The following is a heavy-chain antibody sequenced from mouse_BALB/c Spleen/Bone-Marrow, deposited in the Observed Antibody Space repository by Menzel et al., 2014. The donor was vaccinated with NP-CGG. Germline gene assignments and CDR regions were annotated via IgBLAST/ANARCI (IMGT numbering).Heavy chain of an antibody. J-gene: IGHJ2*01. CDR3: ARPDYYGYLNY. Sequence: EVMLVESGGGLVQPGGSLKLSCAASGFDFSRYWMSWVRQAPGKGLEWIGEINPDSRTISYSPSLKDKFIIPRDNAKNTLYLRLNRVRSEDTALYYCARPDYYGYLNYWGQGTTLTVSS. CDR2: INPDSRTI. V-gene: IGHV4-1*02. CDR1: GFDFSRYW. D-gene: IGHD1-1*01.